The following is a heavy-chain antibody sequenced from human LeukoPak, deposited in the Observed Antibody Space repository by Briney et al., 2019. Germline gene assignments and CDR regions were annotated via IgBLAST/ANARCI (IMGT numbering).Heavy chain of an antibody. CDR1: GYTFTGYY. D-gene: IGHD6-19*01. Sequence: ASVKVSCKASGYTFTGYYMHWVRQAPGQGLEWMGWISPDSGGTNYAQNFQGRVTMTRDTSISTAYMELNRVTSDDSALYYCTRDVYGSGSHRLDPWGQGTLVTVSS. V-gene: IGHV1-2*02. CDR3: TRDVYGSGSHRLDP. CDR2: ISPDSGGT. J-gene: IGHJ5*02.